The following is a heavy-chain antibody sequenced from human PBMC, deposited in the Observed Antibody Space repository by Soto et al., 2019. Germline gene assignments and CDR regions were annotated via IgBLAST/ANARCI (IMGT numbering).Heavy chain of an antibody. Sequence: ASVKVSCKASGYTFTSYDINWVRQATGQGLEWMGWMNPNSGNTGYAQKFQGRVTMTRNTSISTAYMELSSLRSEDTAVYYCAMRITGPTLRIYYRMDVWGKGTTATVSS. V-gene: IGHV1-8*01. CDR2: MNPNSGNT. CDR3: AMRITGPTLRIYYRMDV. D-gene: IGHD1-7*01. J-gene: IGHJ6*04. CDR1: GYTFTSYD.